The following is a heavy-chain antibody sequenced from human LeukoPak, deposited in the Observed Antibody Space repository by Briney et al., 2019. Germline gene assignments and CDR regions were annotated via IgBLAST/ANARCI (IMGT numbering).Heavy chain of an antibody. V-gene: IGHV4-39*02. CDR1: GGSISSSSYY. D-gene: IGHD6-19*01. CDR3: AREYRDYSSGWPLPHFDY. Sequence: SETLSLTCTVSGGSISSSSYYWGWIRQPPGKGLEWIGSIYCSGSTYYNPSLKSRVTISVDTSKNQFSLKLSSVTAADTAVYYCAREYRDYSSGWPLPHFDYWGQGTLVTVSS. CDR2: IYCSGST. J-gene: IGHJ4*02.